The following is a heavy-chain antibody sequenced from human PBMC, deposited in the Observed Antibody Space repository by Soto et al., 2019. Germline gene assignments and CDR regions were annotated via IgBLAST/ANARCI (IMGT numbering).Heavy chain of an antibody. CDR2: MNPNSGNT. J-gene: IGHJ5*02. D-gene: IGHD3-16*01. CDR3: AIPMGGLRGWFDP. Sequence: ASVKVSCKPSGYTFTSYDINWVRQAAGQGLEWMGWMNPNSGNTGYARKFQGRLSMTTNTSISTAYMELRSPRSDDTAVYYCAIPMGGLRGWFDPWGQGTLVTVSS. V-gene: IGHV1-8*01. CDR1: GYTFTSYD.